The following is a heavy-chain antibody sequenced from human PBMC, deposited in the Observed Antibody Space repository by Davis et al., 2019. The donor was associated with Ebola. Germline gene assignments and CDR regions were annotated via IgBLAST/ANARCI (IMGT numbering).Heavy chain of an antibody. CDR3: ARRYSYCSSISCSYYGMDV. Sequence: SLKISCAASGFTFDDYAMHWVRQAPGKGLGWVSGISWNSGRIGYADSVKGRFTISRDNAKNSLYLQMNSLRAEDTALYYCARRYSYCSSISCSYYGMDVWGQGTTVTVSS. J-gene: IGHJ6*02. D-gene: IGHD2-2*01. CDR2: ISWNSGRI. V-gene: IGHV3-9*01. CDR1: GFTFDDYA.